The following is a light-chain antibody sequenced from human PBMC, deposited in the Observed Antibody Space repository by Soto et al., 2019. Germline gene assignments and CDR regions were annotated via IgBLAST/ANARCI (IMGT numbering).Light chain of an antibody. J-gene: IGKJ1*01. CDR3: QQYNSYPWP. Sequence: DIQMTQSPSTLSASVGDRVTITCRASQSISSWLAWYQQKPGKAHKLLIYKASSLECGFPSRVSGSGSGTECTLTISNLQPDDFGTYYCQQYNSYPWPFGQGTKVEIK. CDR1: QSISSW. CDR2: KAS. V-gene: IGKV1-5*03.